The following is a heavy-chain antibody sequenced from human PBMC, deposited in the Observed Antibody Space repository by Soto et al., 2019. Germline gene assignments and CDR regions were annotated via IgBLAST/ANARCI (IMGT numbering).Heavy chain of an antibody. Sequence: SVQVSCEASRGSIDSRASNWVRLANGKGLEWMGGIITIFGTATYAKKLQGRVTMTTDTSTSTAYMEMRSLRSDDTAVHQCARARLGITIFGVGSCCIAGWGQGGTVT. D-gene: IGHD3-3*01. CDR3: ARARLGITIFGVGSCCIAG. V-gene: IGHV1-69*05. CDR2: IITIFGTA. J-gene: IGHJ6*02. CDR1: RGSIDSRA.